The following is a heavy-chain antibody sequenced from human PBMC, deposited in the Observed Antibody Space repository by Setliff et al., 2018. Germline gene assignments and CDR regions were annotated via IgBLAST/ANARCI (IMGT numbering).Heavy chain of an antibody. CDR1: GGPFSGYY. CDR3: ARTGTYRYFDY. Sequence: PSETLSLTCAVQGGPFSGYYWSWIRQPPGKGLEWIGRIYSGGTTYYNSSLKSRVTISVDTSKSQFSLRLNSVTAADTAVYYCARTGTYRYFDYWGQGALVTVSS. J-gene: IGHJ4*02. CDR2: IYSGGTT. D-gene: IGHD1-1*01. V-gene: IGHV4-34*01.